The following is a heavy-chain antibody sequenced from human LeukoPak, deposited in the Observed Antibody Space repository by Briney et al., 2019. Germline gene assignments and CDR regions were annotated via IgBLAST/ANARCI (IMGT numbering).Heavy chain of an antibody. J-gene: IGHJ4*02. D-gene: IGHD3-10*01. CDR3: ARDLYYSSADY. Sequence: GGSLRLSCAASGFTFDDYAMHLVRQAPGKGLEWVSGISWNSGSIGYADSVKGRFTISRDNAKNTLYLQMNSLRAEDTAVYYCARDLYYSSADYWGQGTLVTVSS. V-gene: IGHV3-9*01. CDR1: GFTFDDYA. CDR2: ISWNSGSI.